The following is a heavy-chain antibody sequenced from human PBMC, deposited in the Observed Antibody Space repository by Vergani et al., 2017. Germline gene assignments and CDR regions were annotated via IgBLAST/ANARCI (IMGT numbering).Heavy chain of an antibody. V-gene: IGHV4-34*01. CDR2: INHSGST. Sequence: QVQLQQWGAGLLKPSETLSLTCAVYGGSFSGYYWSWIRQPPGKGLEWIGEINHSGSTNYNPSLKSRVTISVDTSKNQFSLKLSSVTAADTAVYYCARGGRSVDIVATSPQSYYYXMDVWGKGTTVTVSS. D-gene: IGHD5-12*01. CDR3: ARGGRSVDIVATSPQSYYYXMDV. CDR1: GGSFSGYY. J-gene: IGHJ6*03.